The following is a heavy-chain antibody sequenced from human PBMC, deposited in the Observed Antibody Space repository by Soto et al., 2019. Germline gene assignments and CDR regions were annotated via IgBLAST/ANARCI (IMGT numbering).Heavy chain of an antibody. D-gene: IGHD5-18*01. Sequence: GGSLRLSCAASGFIFSTFAMSWVRQAPGRGLEWVSAISGSGGSTYYADSVEGRFTISRDNSKNTLYLQMNSLRADDTAVFYCAKWSGRYSYDYWGQGTLVTVSS. CDR3: AKWSGRYSYDY. CDR1: GFIFSTFA. J-gene: IGHJ4*02. CDR2: ISGSGGST. V-gene: IGHV3-23*01.